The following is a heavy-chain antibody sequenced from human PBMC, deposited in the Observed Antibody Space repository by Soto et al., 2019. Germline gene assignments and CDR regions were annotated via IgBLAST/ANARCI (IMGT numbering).Heavy chain of an antibody. J-gene: IGHJ4*02. CDR2: IIPIFGKA. D-gene: IGHD1-26*01. CDR3: ARIGSRVGADFDF. CDR1: GDTFKRYA. Sequence: QVQLVQSGAEVKMPGSSVTVSCKAFGDTFKRYAITWVRQAPGQGLEWMGGIIPIFGKANYAQKFQGRVTMTADESTTTAHMELSSLSSEDTAVYYCARIGSRVGADFDFWGQGTLVIVSS. V-gene: IGHV1-69*12.